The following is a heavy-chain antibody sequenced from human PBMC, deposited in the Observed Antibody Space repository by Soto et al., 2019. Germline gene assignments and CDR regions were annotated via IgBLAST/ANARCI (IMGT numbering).Heavy chain of an antibody. CDR3: ARDQRLGDSSRLWWFDP. CDR1: GGTFSSYA. D-gene: IGHD6-13*01. J-gene: IGHJ5*02. CDR2: IIPIFGTA. Sequence: GASVKVSCKASGGTFSSYAISWVRQAPGQGLEWMGGIIPIFGTANYAQKFQGRVTITADESTSTAYMELSSLRSEDTAVYYCARDQRLGDSSRLWWFDPWGQGTLVTVSS. V-gene: IGHV1-69*13.